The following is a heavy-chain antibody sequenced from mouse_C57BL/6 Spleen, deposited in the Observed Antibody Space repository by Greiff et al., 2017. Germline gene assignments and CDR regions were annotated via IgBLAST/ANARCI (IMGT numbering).Heavy chain of an antibody. CDR2: IDPNSGGT. CDR1: GYTFTSYW. V-gene: IGHV1-72*01. D-gene: IGHD2-1*01. CDR3: ARSGGNYGDYYAMDY. J-gene: IGHJ4*01. Sequence: VQLQQPGAELVKPGASVKLSCKASGYTFTSYWMHWVKQRPGRGLEWIGSIDPNSGGTKYNEKFKSKATLTVDKPSSTAYMQLSSLTSEDSAVYYGARSGGNYGDYYAMDYWGQGASVTVSS.